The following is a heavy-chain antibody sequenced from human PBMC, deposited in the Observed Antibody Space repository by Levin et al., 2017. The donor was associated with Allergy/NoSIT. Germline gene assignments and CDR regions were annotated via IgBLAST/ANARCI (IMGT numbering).Heavy chain of an antibody. Sequence: GESLKISCAASGFTFSDYYMNWVRQAPGKGLEWVSSISRTSTYIYYADSVKGRFTISRDNARNSLYLRMNSLRAEDTAMYYCVRRPYMGGSSRIPFDYWGQGTLVTVSS. J-gene: IGHJ4*02. CDR1: GFTFSDYY. CDR2: ISRTSTYI. V-gene: IGHV3-21*06. CDR3: VRRPYMGGSSRIPFDY. D-gene: IGHD1-26*01.